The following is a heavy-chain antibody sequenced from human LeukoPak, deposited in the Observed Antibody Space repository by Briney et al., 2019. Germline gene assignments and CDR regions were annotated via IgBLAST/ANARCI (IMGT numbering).Heavy chain of an antibody. D-gene: IGHD5-24*01. CDR1: GGSISSYY. V-gene: IGHV4-59*01. J-gene: IGHJ5*02. CDR3: ARDHGRNWFDP. Sequence: SETLSLTCTVSGGSISSYYWSWIRQPPGKGLEWIGYIYYSGSTNYNPSLKSRVTISVDTSKNQFSLKRSSVTAADTAVYYCARDHGRNWFDPWGQGTLVTVSS. CDR2: IYYSGST.